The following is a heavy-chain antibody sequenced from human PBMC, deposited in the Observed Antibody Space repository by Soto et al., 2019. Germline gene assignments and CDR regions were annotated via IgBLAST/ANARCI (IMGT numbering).Heavy chain of an antibody. CDR2: ISYDGSHK. CDR3: AKDGAPRYCNRSSCHPAGAY. J-gene: IGHJ4*02. V-gene: IGHV3-30*18. CDR1: GFTFSNYG. Sequence: QVQLVESGGGVVQPGRSLRLSCAGSGFTFSNYGLHWVRLAPGKGLEWVAVISYDGSHKYYADSVKGRFTISRDNSNNSLYLQMDSLRAEDSAVYYCAKDGAPRYCNRSSCHPAGAYWGEGALVTVSS. D-gene: IGHD2-15*01.